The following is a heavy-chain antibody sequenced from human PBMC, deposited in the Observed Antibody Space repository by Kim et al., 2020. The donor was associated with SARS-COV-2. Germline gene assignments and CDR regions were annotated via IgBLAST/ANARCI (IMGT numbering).Heavy chain of an antibody. V-gene: IGHV3-73*01. CDR3: TRIPATTLAFWDAFDI. J-gene: IGHJ3*02. D-gene: IGHD1-1*01. Sequence: SVKGRFTISRNDSKNTAYLEMSGLKTEDTALYYCTRIPATTLAFWDAFDIWGQGTMVTVSS.